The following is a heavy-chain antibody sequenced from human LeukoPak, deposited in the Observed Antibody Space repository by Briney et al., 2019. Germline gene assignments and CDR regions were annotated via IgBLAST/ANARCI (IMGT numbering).Heavy chain of an antibody. Sequence: PSETLSLTCTVSGGSISNGDHYWSWIRQHPGKGLEWIGHIYYSGSTYYNPSLKSRGIISVETSRNQFSLKLSSVTAADTAVYYCARDQYSSGWTDYFDYWGQGTLVTVSS. J-gene: IGHJ4*02. CDR2: IYYSGST. CDR1: GGSISNGDHY. D-gene: IGHD6-19*01. V-gene: IGHV4-31*03. CDR3: ARDQYSSGWTDYFDY.